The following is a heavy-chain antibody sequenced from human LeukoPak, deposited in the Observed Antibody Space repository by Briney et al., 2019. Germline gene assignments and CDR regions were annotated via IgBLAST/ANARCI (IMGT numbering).Heavy chain of an antibody. CDR1: GFTFNTYA. J-gene: IGHJ4*02. CDR3: ARGYYGSGSYFYFDY. CDR2: ISYDGSNK. V-gene: IGHV3-30-3*01. Sequence: QAGGSLRLSCAASGFTFNTYAIHWVRQAPGKGLEWVAVISYDGSNKYYADSVKGRFTLSRDNSKNTLYLQMNSLRAEDTAVYFCARGYYGSGSYFYFDYWGQGTLVTVSS. D-gene: IGHD3-10*01.